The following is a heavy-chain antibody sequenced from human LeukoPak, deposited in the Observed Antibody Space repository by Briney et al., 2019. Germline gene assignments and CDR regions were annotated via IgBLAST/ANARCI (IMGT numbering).Heavy chain of an antibody. CDR2: IGGGGDST. J-gene: IGHJ4*02. D-gene: IGHD1-1*01. V-gene: IGHV3-23*01. CDR3: AGKRNPFDY. Sequence: GGSLRLSCAASGFTFSSHTMAWVRQAPGKGLEWVSVIGGGGDSTYYADSVKGRFTISRDNSRNTVYLQMNSLRIEDTAVYYCAGKRNPFDYWGQGTLVTVSS. CDR1: GFTFSSHT.